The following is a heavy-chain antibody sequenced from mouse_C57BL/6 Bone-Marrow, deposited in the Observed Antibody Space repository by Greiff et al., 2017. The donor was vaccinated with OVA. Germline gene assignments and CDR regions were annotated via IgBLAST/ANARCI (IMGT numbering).Heavy chain of an antibody. V-gene: IGHV1-69*01. Sequence: QVQLQQPGAELVMPGASVKLSCKASGYTFTSYWMHWVKQRPGQGLEWIGEIDPSDSYTNYNQKFKGKSTLTVDKSSSTAYMQLSSLTSEDSAVYYCARSQTAQARGYAMDYCGQGTSVTVSS. D-gene: IGHD3-2*02. CDR1: GYTFTSYW. CDR3: ARSQTAQARGYAMDY. CDR2: IDPSDSYT. J-gene: IGHJ4*01.